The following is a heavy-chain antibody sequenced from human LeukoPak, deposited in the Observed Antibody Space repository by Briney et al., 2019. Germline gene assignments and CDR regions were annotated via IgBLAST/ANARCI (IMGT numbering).Heavy chain of an antibody. V-gene: IGHV3-7*01. CDR2: IKQDGSEK. CDR3: ARDSDGYNF. D-gene: IGHD5-24*01. J-gene: IGHJ4*02. CDR1: GFTFSTYL. Sequence: GGSLRLSCAASGFTFSTYLMSWVRQAPGKGLEWVANIKQDGSEKYYVDSVKGRFTISRDNAKNTLYLQMNSLRVEDAAVYYCARDSDGYNFWGQGTLVTVSS.